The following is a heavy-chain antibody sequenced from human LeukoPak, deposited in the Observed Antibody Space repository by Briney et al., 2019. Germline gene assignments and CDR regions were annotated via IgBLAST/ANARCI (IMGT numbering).Heavy chain of an antibody. D-gene: IGHD3-10*01. V-gene: IGHV1-2*06. CDR1: GYTFTGYY. J-gene: IGHJ4*02. CDR2: INPNSGGT. Sequence: GASVKVSCKASGYTFTGYYMHWVRQAPGQGLEWMGRINPNSGGTNYAQKFQSRVTMTRDTSISTAYMELSRLRSDDTAVYYCAVEVRGGQTHLPFDYWGQGTLVTVSS. CDR3: AVEVRGGQTHLPFDY.